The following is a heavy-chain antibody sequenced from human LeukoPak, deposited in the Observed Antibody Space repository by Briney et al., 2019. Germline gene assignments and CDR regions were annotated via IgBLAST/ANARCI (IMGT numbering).Heavy chain of an antibody. CDR3: ARVDGYSYGYHSDY. CDR1: GFTFSSYW. V-gene: IGHV3-7*01. Sequence: GGSLRLSCAASGFTFSSYWMSWVRQAPGQGLEWVANIKQDGSEKYYVDSVKGRFTISRDNAKNSLYLQMNSLRAEDTAVYYCARVDGYSYGYHSDYWGQGTLVTVSS. CDR2: IKQDGSEK. J-gene: IGHJ4*02. D-gene: IGHD5-18*01.